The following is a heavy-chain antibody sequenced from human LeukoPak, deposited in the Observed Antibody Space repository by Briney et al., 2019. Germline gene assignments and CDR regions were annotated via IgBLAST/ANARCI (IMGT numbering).Heavy chain of an antibody. V-gene: IGHV3-21*01. CDR2: ISSSSLYI. Sequence: PGGSLRLSCAASGFTFSTYTMNWVRQAPGKGLEWVSSISSSSLYIYYADSVKGRFTISRDNAKNSLYLQMNSLRAEDTAVYYCAKSGGYDLYFDYWGQGTLVTVSS. CDR3: AKSGGYDLYFDY. CDR1: GFTFSTYT. J-gene: IGHJ4*02. D-gene: IGHD5-12*01.